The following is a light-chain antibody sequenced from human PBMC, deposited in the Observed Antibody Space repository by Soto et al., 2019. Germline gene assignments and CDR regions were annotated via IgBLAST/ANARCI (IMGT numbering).Light chain of an antibody. CDR1: SNDVGKYNL. V-gene: IGLV2-23*01. Sequence: QSALTQPASVSGSPGQSITISCTGTSNDVGKYNLVSWYQHHPGKAPKLMIYDGTKRPSGVSNRFSGSKSGNTASLTISGLQAEDEGDYYCCSYAGSSDVVLGGGTKVTVL. CDR3: CSYAGSSDVV. CDR2: DGT. J-gene: IGLJ2*01.